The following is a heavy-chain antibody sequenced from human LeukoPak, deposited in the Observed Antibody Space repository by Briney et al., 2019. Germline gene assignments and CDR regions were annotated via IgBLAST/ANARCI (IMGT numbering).Heavy chain of an antibody. D-gene: IGHD3-10*01. CDR2: IYHSGST. V-gene: IGHV4-4*02. Sequence: SGALSLTCAVSGGSISSSNWWSWVRQPPGKGLEWIGEIYHSGSTNYNPSLKSRVTISVDKSKNQFSLKLSSVTAADTAVYYCARITMVRGVIIKNDKYYYYYYGMDVWGKGTTVTVSS. J-gene: IGHJ6*04. CDR1: GGSISSSNW. CDR3: ARITMVRGVIIKNDKYYYYYYGMDV.